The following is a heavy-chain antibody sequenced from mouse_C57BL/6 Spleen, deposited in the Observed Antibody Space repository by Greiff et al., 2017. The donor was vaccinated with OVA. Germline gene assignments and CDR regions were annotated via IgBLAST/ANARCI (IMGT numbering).Heavy chain of an antibody. CDR1: GFTFSDYY. D-gene: IGHD1-2*01. V-gene: IGHV5-16*01. CDR2: INYDGSST. CDR3: ARDYDGLAY. J-gene: IGHJ3*01. Sequence: EVKLMESEGGLVQPGSSMKLSCTASGFTFSDYYMAWVRQVPEKGLEWVANINYDGSSTYYLDSLKSRFIISRDNAKNILYLQMSSLKSEDTATYYCARDYDGLAYWGQGTLVTVSA.